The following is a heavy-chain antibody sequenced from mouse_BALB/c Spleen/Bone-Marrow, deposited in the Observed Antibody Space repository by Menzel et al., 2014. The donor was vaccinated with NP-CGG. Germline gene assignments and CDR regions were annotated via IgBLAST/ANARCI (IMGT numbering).Heavy chain of an antibody. J-gene: IGHJ2*01. CDR1: GFSLTSYG. D-gene: IGHD1-1*01. V-gene: IGHV2-9*02. CDR2: IGIGGST. Sequence: VKLVESGPGLVAPSQSLSISCTVSGFSLTSYGVHWVRQPPGKGLEWLGVIGIGGSTNYNSALMSRLSISKDNSKSQVFLKMNSLQTDDTATYYCARASYYYGSRYDYWGQGTTLTVSS. CDR3: ARASYYYGSRYDY.